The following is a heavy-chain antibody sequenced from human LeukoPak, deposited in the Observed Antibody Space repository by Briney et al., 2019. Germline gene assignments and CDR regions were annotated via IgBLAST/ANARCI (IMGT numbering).Heavy chain of an antibody. CDR1: GYTFTSYA. CDR3: ARDLRRLGELSRFGY. D-gene: IGHD3-16*02. Sequence: GASVKVSCKASGYTFTSYAMNWVRQAPGQGLEWMGWINTNTGNPTYAQGFTGRFVFSLDTSVSTAYLQISSLKAEDTAVYYCARDLRRLGELSRFGYWGQGTLVTVSS. J-gene: IGHJ4*02. CDR2: INTNTGNP. V-gene: IGHV7-4-1*02.